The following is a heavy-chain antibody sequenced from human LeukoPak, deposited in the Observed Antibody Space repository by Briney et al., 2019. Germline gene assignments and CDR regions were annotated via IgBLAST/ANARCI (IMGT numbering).Heavy chain of an antibody. Sequence: GGSLRLSCAASGFTFSGYWMHWVRQAPGKGLEWVAVISYDGSNKYYADSVKGRFTISRDNSKNTLYLQMNSLRAEDTAVYYCAKTFDYDGYFDYWGQGTLVTVSS. J-gene: IGHJ4*02. D-gene: IGHD4-17*01. V-gene: IGHV3-30*18. CDR3: AKTFDYDGYFDY. CDR1: GFTFSGYW. CDR2: ISYDGSNK.